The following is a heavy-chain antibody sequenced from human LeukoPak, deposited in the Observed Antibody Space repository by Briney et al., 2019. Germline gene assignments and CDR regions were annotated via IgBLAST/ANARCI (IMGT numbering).Heavy chain of an antibody. J-gene: IGHJ4*02. D-gene: IGHD3-3*01. CDR1: GFTFSSYS. V-gene: IGHV3-21*01. Sequence: PGGSLRLSCAAPGFTFSSYSMNWVRQAPGKGLEWVSSISSSSSYIYYADSVKGRFTISRDNAKNSLYLQMNSLRAEDTAAYYCARDQMRPNYDFWSGPWGRAYYFDYWGQGTLVTVSS. CDR3: ARDQMRPNYDFWSGPWGRAYYFDY. CDR2: ISSSSSYI.